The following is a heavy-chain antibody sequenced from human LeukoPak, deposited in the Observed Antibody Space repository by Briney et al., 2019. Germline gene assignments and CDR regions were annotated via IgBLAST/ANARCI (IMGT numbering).Heavy chain of an antibody. J-gene: IGHJ3*01. Sequence: PGGSLRLSCAASGFTFKNNAMTWVRQAPGKGLEWVSAINGGGVDTEYADSVKGRFTISRANSKNTLYLQMNSLRPEDTAVYYCARCTASCYANAFDVWGQGTLLTVSS. CDR2: INGGGVDT. CDR3: ARCTASCYANAFDV. D-gene: IGHD2-2*01. CDR1: GFTFKNNA. V-gene: IGHV3-23*01.